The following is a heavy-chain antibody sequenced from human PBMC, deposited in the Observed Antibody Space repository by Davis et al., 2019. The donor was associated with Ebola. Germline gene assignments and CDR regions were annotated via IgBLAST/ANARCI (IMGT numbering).Heavy chain of an antibody. D-gene: IGHD4-17*01. CDR2: IYYSGST. CDR1: GGSISHYY. V-gene: IGHV4-31*03. J-gene: IGHJ6*02. CDR3: ARDDYGEGMDV. Sequence: PSETLSLTCTVSGGSISHYYWSWIRQHPGKGLEWIGYIYYSGSTYYNPSLKSRVTISVDTSKNQFSLKLSSVTAADTAVYYCARDDYGEGMDVWGQGTTVTVSS.